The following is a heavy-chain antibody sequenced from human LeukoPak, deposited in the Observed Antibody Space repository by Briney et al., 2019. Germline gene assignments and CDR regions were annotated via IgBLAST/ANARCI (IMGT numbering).Heavy chain of an antibody. J-gene: IGHJ3*02. Sequence: PSETLSLTCTVSGGSISSYYWSWIRQPPGKGLEWIGYIYYSGSTNYNPSLKSRVTISVDTSKNQFSLKLSSVTAADTAVYYCACGTMDAFDIWDQGTMVTVSS. V-gene: IGHV4-59*01. CDR2: IYYSGST. CDR3: ACGTMDAFDI. CDR1: GGSISSYY. D-gene: IGHD1-26*01.